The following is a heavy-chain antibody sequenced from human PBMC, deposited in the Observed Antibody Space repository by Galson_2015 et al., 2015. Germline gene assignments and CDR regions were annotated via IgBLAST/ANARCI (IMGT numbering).Heavy chain of an antibody. CDR1: RFTFSNYG. CDR3: ANSPGDFVQAFDY. D-gene: IGHD2-21*01. V-gene: IGHV3-30*18. J-gene: IGHJ4*02. Sequence: SLRLSCAASRFTFSNYGMHWVRQAPGKGLEWVAVISYDGSHKNYADSVKGRFTISRDNSKNTLYVQMNDLRSEDTAIYYCANSPGDFVQAFDYWGQGTPVTVSS. CDR2: ISYDGSHK.